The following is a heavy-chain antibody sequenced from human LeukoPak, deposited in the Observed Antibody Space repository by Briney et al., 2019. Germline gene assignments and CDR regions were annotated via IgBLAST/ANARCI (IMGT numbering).Heavy chain of an antibody. V-gene: IGHV3-23*01. CDR3: ARAGYTGSRGWFDP. J-gene: IGHJ5*02. CDR2: ISASGGST. CDR1: AFTFSSYA. Sequence: GGSLRLSCAASAFTFSSYAMTWVRQAPGKGLEWVSGISASGGSTYYADSVKGRFTISRDNSKNTLYLQMNSLRAEDTAVYYCARAGYTGSRGWFDPWGQGTLVTVSS. D-gene: IGHD5-24*01.